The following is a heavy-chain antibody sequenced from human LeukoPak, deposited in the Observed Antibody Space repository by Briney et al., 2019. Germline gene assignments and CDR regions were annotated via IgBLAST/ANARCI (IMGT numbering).Heavy chain of an antibody. CDR3: AKGGTGLLWFGELLYGYFDY. J-gene: IGHJ4*02. V-gene: IGHV3-30*18. D-gene: IGHD3-10*01. CDR1: GFTFSSYG. CDR2: ISYDGSNK. Sequence: GRSLRLSCAASGFTFSSYGMHWVRQAPGKGLERVAVISYDGSNKYYADSVKGRFTISRDNSKNTLYLQMNSLRAEDTAVYYCAKGGTGLLWFGELLYGYFDYWGQGTLVTVSS.